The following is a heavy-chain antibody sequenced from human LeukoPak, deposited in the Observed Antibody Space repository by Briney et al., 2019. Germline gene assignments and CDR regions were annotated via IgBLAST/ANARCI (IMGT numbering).Heavy chain of an antibody. V-gene: IGHV3-21*01. Sequence: GGSLRLSCAASGFTFSSYSMNWVRQAPGKGLEWVSSISSSSSYIYYADSVKGRFTISRDNAKNSLHLQMNSLRAEDTAVYYCARDSPGDILTGYYPPHFDYWGQGTLVTVSS. CDR2: ISSSSSYI. D-gene: IGHD3-9*01. J-gene: IGHJ4*02. CDR3: ARDSPGDILTGYYPPHFDY. CDR1: GFTFSSYS.